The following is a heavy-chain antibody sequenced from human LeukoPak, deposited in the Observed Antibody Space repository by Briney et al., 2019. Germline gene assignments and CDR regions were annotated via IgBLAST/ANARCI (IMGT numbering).Heavy chain of an antibody. D-gene: IGHD3-10*01. J-gene: IGHJ4*02. Sequence: GGSLRLSCAASGFTFTSFEMNWVRQAPGKGLEWVSAISGSGGSTYYADSVKGRFTTSRDNSKNTLYLQMNSLRAEDTAVYYCAKDRVRGVIQGYFDYWGQGTLVTVSS. CDR1: GFTFTSFE. V-gene: IGHV3-23*01. CDR3: AKDRVRGVIQGYFDY. CDR2: ISGSGGST.